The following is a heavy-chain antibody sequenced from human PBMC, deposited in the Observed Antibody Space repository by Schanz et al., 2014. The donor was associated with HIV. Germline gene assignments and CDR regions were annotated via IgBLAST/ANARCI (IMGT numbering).Heavy chain of an antibody. CDR2: ISWNSGSI. D-gene: IGHD4-17*01. CDR3: ACECDYGGNSCFDY. V-gene: IGHV3-9*01. J-gene: IGHJ4*02. Sequence: EVQLVESGGGLVQPGRSLRLSCAASGFTFDDYAMHWVRQAPGKGLEWVSCISWNSGSIGYADSVKGRFTISRDNAKSSLYLQMNSLRAXXXXXYYCACECDYGGNSCFDYWGQGTLVTVSS. CDR1: GFTFDDYA.